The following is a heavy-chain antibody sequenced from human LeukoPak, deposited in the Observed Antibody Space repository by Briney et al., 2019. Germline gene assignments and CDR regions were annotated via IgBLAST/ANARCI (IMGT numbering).Heavy chain of an antibody. CDR1: GFTFSSYA. D-gene: IGHD5-18*01. Sequence: GGFLRLSCAASGFTFSSYAMSWVRQAPGKGLEWVSAISGSGGSTYYADSVKGRFTISRDNSKNTLYLQMNSLRAEDTAVYYCAKDLLGVGYSYGPLSDYWGQGTLVTVSS. J-gene: IGHJ4*02. CDR3: AKDLLGVGYSYGPLSDY. CDR2: ISGSGGST. V-gene: IGHV3-23*01.